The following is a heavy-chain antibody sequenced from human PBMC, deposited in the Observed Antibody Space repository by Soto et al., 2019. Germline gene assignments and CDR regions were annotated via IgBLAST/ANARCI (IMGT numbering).Heavy chain of an antibody. D-gene: IGHD6-13*01. CDR3: ASCSRSSWSHFDY. V-gene: IGHV1-69*13. CDR1: GGTFNNYA. Sequence: ASVKVSCKASGGTFNNYAISWVRQAPGQGLEWMGGIMSIYGTPNYAQKFQGRVTITADESTSTAYMELSSLRSEDTAVYYCASCSRSSWSHFDYWGQGTLVTVSS. CDR2: IMSIYGTP. J-gene: IGHJ4*02.